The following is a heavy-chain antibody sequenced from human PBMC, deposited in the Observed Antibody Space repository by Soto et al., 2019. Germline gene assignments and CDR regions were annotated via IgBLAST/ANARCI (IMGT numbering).Heavy chain of an antibody. V-gene: IGHV5-51*01. D-gene: IGHD3-3*01. CDR1: GYRFTDYW. CDR2: FYPDDSDS. J-gene: IGHJ5*02. CDR3: ARFGGPGLSHNWFDT. Sequence: PGESLKISCQVSGYRFTDYWIGWVRQIPGKGLEWMGIFYPDDSDSRYNPSFQGHVTFSADKSITTAYLQWSSLKASDSAMYYCARFGGPGLSHNWFDTWGQGTLVTVSS.